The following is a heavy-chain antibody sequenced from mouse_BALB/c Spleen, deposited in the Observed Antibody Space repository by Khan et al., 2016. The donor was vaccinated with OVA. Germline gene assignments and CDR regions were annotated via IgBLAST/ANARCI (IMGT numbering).Heavy chain of an antibody. J-gene: IGHJ3*01. CDR2: INPSSGGT. CDR1: GYTFTSYY. Sequence: QVQLKESGAELVKPGASVRLSCKASGYTFTSYYLYWVKQRPGQGLEWIGDINPSSGGTNFNEKFKSKATLTVDKSSSTAYIQLNSLTSDDSAVYYCTRSGYGSLAYWGQGTLVTVSA. CDR3: TRSGYGSLAY. D-gene: IGHD2-2*01. V-gene: IGHV1S81*02.